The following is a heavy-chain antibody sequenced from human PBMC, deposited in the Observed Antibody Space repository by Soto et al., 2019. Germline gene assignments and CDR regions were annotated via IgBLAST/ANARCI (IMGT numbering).Heavy chain of an antibody. D-gene: IGHD3-10*01. CDR3: ARLITMVRGVIKSMRPYGMDV. CDR1: GGAFSSYA. Sequence: SVKVSCKASGGAFSSYAISWVRQAPGQGLEWMGGIIPIFGTANYAQKFQGRVTITADESTSTAYMELSSLRSEDTAVYYCARLITMVRGVIKSMRPYGMDVWGQGTTVTVSS. J-gene: IGHJ6*02. CDR2: IIPIFGTA. V-gene: IGHV1-69*13.